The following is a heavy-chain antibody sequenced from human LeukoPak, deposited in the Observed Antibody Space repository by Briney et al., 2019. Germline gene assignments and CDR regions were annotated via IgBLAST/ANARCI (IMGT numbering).Heavy chain of an antibody. CDR3: ARDAVSLAAAGTSDY. J-gene: IGHJ4*02. V-gene: IGHV3-11*05. Sequence: GGSLRLSCAASGFTFSDYYMSWIRQAPGKGLEWVSYISSSSSYTNYADSVKGRFTISRDNAKKSLYLQMNSLRAEHTAVYYCARDAVSLAAAGTSDYWGQGSLVTVSS. D-gene: IGHD6-13*01. CDR2: ISSSSSYT. CDR1: GFTFSDYY.